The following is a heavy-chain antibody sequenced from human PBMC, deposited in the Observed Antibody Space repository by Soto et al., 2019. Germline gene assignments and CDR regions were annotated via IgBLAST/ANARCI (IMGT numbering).Heavy chain of an antibody. Sequence: QVQLVQSGGEVKKPGAAVKVSCKASGYTFTTFGIGWVRQAPGQGLEWMGWISAYSGNTEYPQKLQGRVTMTIDTSTSTTYMELRSLRSDDTAGYYCARAYCSGGSCYLDYWGQGALVTVSS. V-gene: IGHV1-18*01. CDR3: ARAYCSGGSCYLDY. CDR2: ISAYSGNT. D-gene: IGHD2-15*01. J-gene: IGHJ4*02. CDR1: GYTFTTFG.